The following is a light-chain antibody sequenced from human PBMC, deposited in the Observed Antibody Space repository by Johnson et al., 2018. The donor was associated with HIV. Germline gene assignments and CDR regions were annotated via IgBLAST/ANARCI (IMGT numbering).Light chain of an antibody. CDR2: DNN. CDR1: SSNIGNNY. CDR3: GTWDSSLITGGV. V-gene: IGLV1-51*01. Sequence: QSMLTQPPSVSAAPGQRVTISCSGSSSNIGNNYVSWYQQLPGTAPKLLIYDNNKRPSGIPDRFSGSKSGTSATLGITGLQTGDEADYYCGTWDSSLITGGVFGTGTKVTVL. J-gene: IGLJ1*01.